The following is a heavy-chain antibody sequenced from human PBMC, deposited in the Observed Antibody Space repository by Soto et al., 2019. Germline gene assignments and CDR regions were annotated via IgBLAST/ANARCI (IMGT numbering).Heavy chain of an antibody. Sequence: GGSLRLSCAASGFTFSSYAMSWVRQAPGKGLEWVSAISGSGGSTYYADSVKGRFTISRDNSKNTLYLQMNSLRAEDTAVYYCRGYYYDSSGYYYVPLYYYGMDVWGQGTTVTVSS. V-gene: IGHV3-23*01. D-gene: IGHD3-22*01. CDR2: ISGSGGST. J-gene: IGHJ6*02. CDR3: RGYYYDSSGYYYVPLYYYGMDV. CDR1: GFTFSSYA.